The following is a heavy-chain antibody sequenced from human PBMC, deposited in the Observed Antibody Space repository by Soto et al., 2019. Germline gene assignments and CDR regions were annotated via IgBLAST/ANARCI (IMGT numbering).Heavy chain of an antibody. CDR3: ARGARNYYYFDY. J-gene: IGHJ4*02. Sequence: EVQLVESGGGLVQPGGSLRLSCASSGFIFTDYWIHWVRQAPGKGLVWGSRIKSDESTTNYADSVWGRLTISRDNAKNKLYLQINSLRAEDTAVYYCARGARNYYYFDYWGQGILVPVSS. D-gene: IGHD3-10*01. V-gene: IGHV3-74*01. CDR2: IKSDESTT. CDR1: GFIFTDYW.